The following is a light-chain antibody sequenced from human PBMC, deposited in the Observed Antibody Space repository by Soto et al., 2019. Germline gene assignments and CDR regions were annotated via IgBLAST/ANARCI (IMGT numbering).Light chain of an antibody. CDR2: AAS. V-gene: IGKV1-12*01. CDR3: QQADSFPLT. Sequence: DIQMTQSPSSVSASVGDRVTITCRASQDISSWLAWYQQKPGNAPKVLIFAASTLQRGVPSRFSGSGSGTDFTLTISSLQPEDFATYFCQQADSFPLTFGGGTTV. CDR1: QDISSW. J-gene: IGKJ4*01.